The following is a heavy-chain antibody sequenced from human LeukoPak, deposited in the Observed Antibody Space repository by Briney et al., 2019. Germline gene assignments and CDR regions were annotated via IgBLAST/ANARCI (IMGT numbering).Heavy chain of an antibody. Sequence: GGSLRLPCEASGFTFSNYWMSWVRQTPGKGLEWVANIKEDGSEKNYVDSVKGRFTLPRDNAKNSLYLQMNSLRAEDTAVYYCARSGSDFDYRGQGTLVSVSS. D-gene: IGHD3-3*01. CDR1: GFTFSNYW. CDR3: ARSGSDFDY. CDR2: IKEDGSEK. J-gene: IGHJ4*02. V-gene: IGHV3-7*01.